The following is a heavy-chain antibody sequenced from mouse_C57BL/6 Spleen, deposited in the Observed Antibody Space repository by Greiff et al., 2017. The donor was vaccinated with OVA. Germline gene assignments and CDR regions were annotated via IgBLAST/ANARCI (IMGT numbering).Heavy chain of an antibody. CDR2: IYPGDGDT. Sequence: VQLQQSGPELVKPGASVKISCTASGYAFSSSWMNWVKQRPGKGLEWIGRIYPGDGDTNYNGKFKGKATLTADKSSSTAYMQLSSLTSEDSAVYFCARYGYDVIDYWGQGTTLTVSS. D-gene: IGHD2-2*01. V-gene: IGHV1-82*01. J-gene: IGHJ2*01. CDR3: ARYGYDVIDY. CDR1: GYAFSSSW.